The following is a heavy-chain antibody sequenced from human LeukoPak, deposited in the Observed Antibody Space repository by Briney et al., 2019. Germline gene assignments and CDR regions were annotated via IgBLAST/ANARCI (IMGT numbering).Heavy chain of an antibody. CDR1: GFTFSSYA. Sequence: PGGSLRLSCAASGFTFSSYAMSWVRQAPGRGLEWVSAISGSGGSTYYAGSVKGRFTISRDNSKNTLYLQMNSLRAEDTAVYYCAKRPGRLYYFDYWGQGTLVTVSS. J-gene: IGHJ4*02. V-gene: IGHV3-23*01. CDR2: ISGSGGST. D-gene: IGHD2-15*01. CDR3: AKRPGRLYYFDY.